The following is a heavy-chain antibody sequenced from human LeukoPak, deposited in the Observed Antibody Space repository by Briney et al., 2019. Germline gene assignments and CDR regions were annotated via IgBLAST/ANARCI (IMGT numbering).Heavy chain of an antibody. D-gene: IGHD3-9*01. CDR2: IYYSGST. CDR3: ATLDILTGPIGY. V-gene: IGHV4-59*12. Sequence: SETLSLTCTVSGGSISSYYWSWNRQPPGKGLEWIGYIYYSGSTYYNPSLKSRVTISEDTSKNHFSLKLSSVTAADTAVYYCATLDILTGPIGYWGQGTLVTVSS. CDR1: GGSISSYY. J-gene: IGHJ4*02.